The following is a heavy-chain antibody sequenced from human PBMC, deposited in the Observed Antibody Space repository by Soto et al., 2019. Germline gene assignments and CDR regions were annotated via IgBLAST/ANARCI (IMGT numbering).Heavy chain of an antibody. J-gene: IGHJ6*02. CDR3: ARNGTLTGYSYGMDV. D-gene: IGHD2-8*01. Sequence: SVKVSCKASGGTFTDSTINWVRQAPGQRLEWMGGIIPMFDTANYAEKFQGRVTITADESTSTSFMEVSSLRSKDTAVYYCARNGTLTGYSYGMDVWGQGTMVTVSS. CDR1: GGTFTDST. V-gene: IGHV1-69*13. CDR2: IIPMFDTA.